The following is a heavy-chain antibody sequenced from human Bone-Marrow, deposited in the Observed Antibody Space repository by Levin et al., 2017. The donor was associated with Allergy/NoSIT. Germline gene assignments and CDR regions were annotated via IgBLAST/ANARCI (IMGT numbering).Heavy chain of an antibody. CDR3: ARIRGVGYGMDV. J-gene: IGHJ6*02. CDR2: IDWDDDK. Sequence: QTLSLTCTFSGFSLSTSGMSVSWIRQPPGKALEWLAVIDWDDDKYYSTSLKTRLTISKDTSKNQVVLTMTIMDPVDTATYYCARIRGVGYGMDVWGQGTTVTVSS. CDR1: GFSLSTSGMS. V-gene: IGHV2-70*01. D-gene: IGHD1-26*01.